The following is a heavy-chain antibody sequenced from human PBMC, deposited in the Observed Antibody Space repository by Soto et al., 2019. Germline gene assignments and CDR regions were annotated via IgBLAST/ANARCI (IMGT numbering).Heavy chain of an antibody. D-gene: IGHD3-10*01. CDR1: GGSISSSNW. J-gene: IGHJ6*02. CDR3: ARDPPGVSYYYYGMDV. Sequence: SETLSLTCAVSGGSISSSNWCSWFRQPPGKGLEWIGEIYHSGSTNYNPSLKSRVTISVDKSKNQFSLKLSSVTAAEKAVYYCARDPPGVSYYYYGMDVWGQGTTVTVSS. V-gene: IGHV4-4*02. CDR2: IYHSGST.